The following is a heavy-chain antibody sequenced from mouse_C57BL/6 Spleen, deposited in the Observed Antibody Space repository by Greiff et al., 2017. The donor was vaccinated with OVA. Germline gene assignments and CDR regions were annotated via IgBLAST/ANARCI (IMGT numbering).Heavy chain of an antibody. V-gene: IGHV1-55*01. CDR3: ASSYGNSAMDY. CDR1: GYTFTSYW. Sequence: VQLQQSGAELVKPGASVKMSCKASGYTFTSYWITWVKQRPGQGLEWIGDIYPGSGSTNYNEKFKGKATLTVDKSSSTAYMQLSSLTSEDSAVYYCASSYGNSAMDYWGQGTSVTVSS. D-gene: IGHD2-1*01. J-gene: IGHJ4*01. CDR2: IYPGSGST.